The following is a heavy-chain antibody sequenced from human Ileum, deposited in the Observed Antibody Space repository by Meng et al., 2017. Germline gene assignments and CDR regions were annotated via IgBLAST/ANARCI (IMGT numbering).Heavy chain of an antibody. V-gene: IGHV4-39*07. CDR3: ARGSGSYGSVLAS. J-gene: IGHJ4*02. CDR2: FYYDGRT. CDR1: GGSINSLY. D-gene: IGHD1-26*01. Sequence: SETLSLTCTVSGGSINSLYWGWIRQPPGKGLEWIGNFYYDGRTYYNPSLRSRVTISIDTSKNQFSLKLSSVTAADTAVYYCARGSGSYGSVLASWGQGTLVNGSS.